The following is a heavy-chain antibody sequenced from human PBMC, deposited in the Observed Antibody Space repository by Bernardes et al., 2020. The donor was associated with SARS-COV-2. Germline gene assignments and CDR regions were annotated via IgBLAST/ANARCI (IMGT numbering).Heavy chain of an antibody. CDR2: ISSSGNTI. J-gene: IGHJ6*02. V-gene: IGHV3-48*01. Sequence: GGSLRLSCAASGFTFTTYSMNWVRQAPGKGLEWVAYISSSGNTIYYADSVKGRFTISRDNAKDSLSLQMNSLRAEDTAVYYCRGVYYFYGMEVWGPGTKVTVS. CDR3: RGVYYFYGMEV. CDR1: GFTFTTYS.